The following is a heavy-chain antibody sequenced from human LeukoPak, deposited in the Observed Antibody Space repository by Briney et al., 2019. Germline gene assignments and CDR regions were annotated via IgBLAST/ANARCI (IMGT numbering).Heavy chain of an antibody. D-gene: IGHD6-6*01. Sequence: GESLKISFKGSGYSFTDYWIGWVRQMPGKGLDWMGIVYPGDSDTRYSPSFQGQVTISADKSISTAYLQWSSLKASDTAMYYCARRLAAPHSFDVWGQGTMVTVSS. CDR2: VYPGDSDT. V-gene: IGHV5-51*01. J-gene: IGHJ3*01. CDR1: GYSFTDYW. CDR3: ARRLAAPHSFDV.